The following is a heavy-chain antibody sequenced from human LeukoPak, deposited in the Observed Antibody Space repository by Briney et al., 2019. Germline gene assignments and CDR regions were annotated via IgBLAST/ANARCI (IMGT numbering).Heavy chain of an antibody. CDR2: TSGSGGST. Sequence: GGSLRLSCAASGFTFSSYAMSWVRQAPGKGLEWVSATSGSGGSTYYADSVKGRFTISRDNSRNTLYLQMNSLRAEDTALYYCAKDGDTVSGTYYFDMDVWGKGTTVIISS. D-gene: IGHD1-26*01. CDR1: GFTFSSYA. V-gene: IGHV3-23*01. CDR3: AKDGDTVSGTYYFDMDV. J-gene: IGHJ6*03.